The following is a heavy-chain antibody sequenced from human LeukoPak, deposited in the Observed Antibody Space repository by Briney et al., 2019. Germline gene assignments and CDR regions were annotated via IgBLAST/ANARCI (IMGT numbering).Heavy chain of an antibody. V-gene: IGHV3-23*01. CDR3: AKETSYNWNYGAFDI. Sequence: GGSLRLSCAASGFTFRSYAMSWVRQAPGKGLEWVSAISGSGGGTYYADSVKGRFTISRDNSKNTLYLQMNSLRAEDTAVYYCAKETSYNWNYGAFDIWGQGTMVTVSS. D-gene: IGHD1-7*01. J-gene: IGHJ3*02. CDR2: ISGSGGGT. CDR1: GFTFRSYA.